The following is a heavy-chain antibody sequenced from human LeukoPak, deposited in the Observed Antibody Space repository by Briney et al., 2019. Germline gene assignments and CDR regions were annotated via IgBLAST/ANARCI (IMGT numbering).Heavy chain of an antibody. D-gene: IGHD2-21*02. CDR2: INAGNGNT. Sequence: GASVKVSCKASGYTFTSYAMHWVRQAPGQRLEWMGWINAGNGNTKYSQKFQGRVTITRDTSASTAYMELSSLRSEDTAVYYCARVPIAYCGGDCYYYFDYWGQGTLVTVSS. CDR1: GYTFTSYA. J-gene: IGHJ4*02. CDR3: ARVPIAYCGGDCYYYFDY. V-gene: IGHV1-3*01.